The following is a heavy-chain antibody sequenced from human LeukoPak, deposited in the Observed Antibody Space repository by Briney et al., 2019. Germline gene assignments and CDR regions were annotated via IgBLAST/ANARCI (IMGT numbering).Heavy chain of an antibody. CDR3: AKDLSRSGYGYSGPAD. Sequence: GGSLRLSCAASGFTFSSYGMHWVRQAPGKGLEWVAVISYDGSNKYYADSVKGRFTISRDNSKNTLYLQMNSLRAEDTAVYYCAKDLSRSGYGYSGPADWGQGTLVTVSS. D-gene: IGHD5-12*01. V-gene: IGHV3-30*18. J-gene: IGHJ4*02. CDR2: ISYDGSNK. CDR1: GFTFSSYG.